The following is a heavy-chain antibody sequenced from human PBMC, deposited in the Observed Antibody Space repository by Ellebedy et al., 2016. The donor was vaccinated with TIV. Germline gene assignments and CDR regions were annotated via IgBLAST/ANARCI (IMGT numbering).Heavy chain of an antibody. D-gene: IGHD3-10*01. CDR2: VSGSGASP. CDR3: AKYPSTYYYGSELDH. V-gene: IGHV3-23*01. CDR1: GFNFNTDA. J-gene: IGHJ4*02. Sequence: PGGSLRLSCAASGFNFNTDAMSWVRQAPGKGLEWVGSVSGSGASPVYADSVRGRFTISKDTSKNTLSLQMDRLRAEDTAVYYCAKYPSTYYYGSELDHWGQGARVTVSS.